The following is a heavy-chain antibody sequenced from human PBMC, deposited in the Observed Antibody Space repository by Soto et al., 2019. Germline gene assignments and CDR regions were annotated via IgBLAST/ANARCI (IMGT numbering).Heavy chain of an antibody. CDR1: GYPVTAYY. CDR2: INPATGAA. V-gene: IGHV1-2*02. Sequence: QLHLVQSGAVVKKPGASVTVSCSASGYPVTAYYMHWVRQAPGRGLEWMGGINPATGAATYTQTFQGRVTMARDPSTSTVFIELRGLTSEDTAVFYCARGGGVGVAGSAAFDMWGQGTLVTVSS. CDR3: ARGGGVGVAGSAAFDM. D-gene: IGHD3-3*01. J-gene: IGHJ3*02.